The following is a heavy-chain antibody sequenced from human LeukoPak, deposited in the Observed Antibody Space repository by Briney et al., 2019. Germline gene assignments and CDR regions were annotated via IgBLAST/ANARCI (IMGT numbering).Heavy chain of an antibody. J-gene: IGHJ4*02. CDR2: IYTSGST. V-gene: IGHV4-61*02. CDR1: GGSISSGSYY. Sequence: SETLSLTCTVSGGSISSGSYYWSWIRQPAGKGLEWIGRIYTSGSTNYNPSLKSRVTISVDTSKNQFSLKLSSVTAADTAVYYCARVAGYSYGFMDYWGQGTLVTVSS. CDR3: ARVAGYSYGFMDY. D-gene: IGHD5-18*01.